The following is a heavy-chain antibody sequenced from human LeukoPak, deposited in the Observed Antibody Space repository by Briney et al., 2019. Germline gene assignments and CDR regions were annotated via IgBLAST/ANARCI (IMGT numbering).Heavy chain of an antibody. CDR2: ISYDGSNK. CDR3: ARDNWNTV. D-gene: IGHD1/OR15-1a*01. J-gene: IGHJ4*02. CDR1: GFTFSSYA. Sequence: GRSLRLSCAASGFTFSSYAMHWVRQAPGKGLEWVAVISYDGSNKYYADSVKGRFTISRDNSKNTLYLQMNSLRAEETAVYYCARDNWNTVWGQGTLVTVSS. V-gene: IGHV3-30-3*01.